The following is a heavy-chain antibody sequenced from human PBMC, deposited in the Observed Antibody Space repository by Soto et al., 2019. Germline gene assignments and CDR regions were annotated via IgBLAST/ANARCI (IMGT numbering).Heavy chain of an antibody. Sequence: QVQLQQWGAGLLKPSETLSLTCADYGGSFSGYYWCWIRQPPGKGLEWIGEINHSGSTNYNPSLKSRVTISVDTSKTQVSLKLSSVTAADTAVYYCARRKDDHVWGSYRPPNFDYWGQGTLVTVSS. CDR3: ARRKDDHVWGSYRPPNFDY. J-gene: IGHJ4*02. CDR2: INHSGST. CDR1: GGSFSGYY. D-gene: IGHD3-16*02. V-gene: IGHV4-34*01.